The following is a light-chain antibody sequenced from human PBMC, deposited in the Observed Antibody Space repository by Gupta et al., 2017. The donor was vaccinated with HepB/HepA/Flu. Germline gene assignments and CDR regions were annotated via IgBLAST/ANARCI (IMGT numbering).Light chain of an antibody. J-gene: IGKJ2*01. V-gene: IGKV1-39*01. CDR3: QQRNSTPST. Sequence: DIQMTQSPSSLSASVGDRVTITCRASQSISSYLDWYQQKPGEAPKLLIYAASRVQSGVPSRFSGSGSGTDFTLTISRLQPEDFATYYCQQRNSTPSTFGQGTKVEIK. CDR1: QSISSY. CDR2: AAS.